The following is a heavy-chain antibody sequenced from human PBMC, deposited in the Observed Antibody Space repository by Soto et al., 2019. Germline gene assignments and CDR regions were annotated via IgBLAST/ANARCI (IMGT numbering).Heavy chain of an antibody. CDR1: GGSISSGDYY. J-gene: IGHJ4*02. D-gene: IGHD2-21*02. Sequence: QVQLQESGPGLVEPSQTLSLTCTVSGGSISSGDYYWSWIRQPPGKGLEWIGHIYNSGSTYSNPSINSRVIISVDTSKNLLSVKLSSVTAADTAVYYCARGPTADKVDYWGQGTPVTV. V-gene: IGHV4-30-4*01. CDR3: ARGPTADKVDY. CDR2: IYNSGST.